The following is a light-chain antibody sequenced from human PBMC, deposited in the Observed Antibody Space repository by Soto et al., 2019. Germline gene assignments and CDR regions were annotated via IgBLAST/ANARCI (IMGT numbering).Light chain of an antibody. V-gene: IGKV1-39*01. J-gene: IGKJ5*01. CDR1: QSISNY. Sequence: DIQMTQSPPSLSASVGDRVTITCRASQSISNYLNWYQQKPGKAPKLLIYAASSLQSGVPSRFSGSGSGTDFILPISSLQPEDFATYYCQQTYNTPPITFGQGTRLEIK. CDR3: QQTYNTPPIT. CDR2: AAS.